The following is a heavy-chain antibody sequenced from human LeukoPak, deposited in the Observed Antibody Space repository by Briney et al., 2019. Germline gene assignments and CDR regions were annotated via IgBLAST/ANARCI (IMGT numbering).Heavy chain of an antibody. D-gene: IGHD3-3*01. CDR1: GYTFTGYY. V-gene: IGHV1-2*02. CDR3: ARDLKIFGVAYYFDY. J-gene: IGHJ4*02. Sequence: GASVKVSCKASGYTFTGYYMHWVRQAPGQGLEWMGWINPNSGGTNYAQKFQGRVTMTRDTSISTAYMELSRLRSDDTAVYYCARDLKIFGVAYYFDYWGQGTLVTVSS. CDR2: INPNSGGT.